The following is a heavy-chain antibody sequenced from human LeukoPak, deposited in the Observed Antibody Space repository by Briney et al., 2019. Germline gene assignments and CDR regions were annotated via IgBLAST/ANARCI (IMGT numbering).Heavy chain of an antibody. J-gene: IGHJ4*02. Sequence: PAGSLRLSCAASGFTVSTYYMTWLGQAPGKGLKCVSVIYSGGSTYYADSVKGRFTVSRDNSKNTLYLQMNSLRAEDTAMYYCARGLGYCTSTTCLLPFDYWGQGTLVTVSS. CDR1: GFTVSTYY. CDR2: IYSGGST. V-gene: IGHV3-53*01. D-gene: IGHD2-2*01. CDR3: ARGLGYCTSTTCLLPFDY.